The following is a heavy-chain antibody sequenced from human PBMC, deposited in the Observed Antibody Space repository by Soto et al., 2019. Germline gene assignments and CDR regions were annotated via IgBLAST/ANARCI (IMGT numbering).Heavy chain of an antibody. Sequence: VQLLESGGRLVQPGGSLRLSCAASGFIFSTDALNWVRQAPGKGLEWVSGISGRGDNTYYADSVKSRFTISRDNTKNTLYLQMNYIRVEDTAVYYCAKSPRRGYEPPWDYWGQGTLVTVSS. CDR1: GFIFSTDA. CDR3: AKSPRRGYEPPWDY. V-gene: IGHV3-23*01. D-gene: IGHD6-13*01. CDR2: ISGRGDNT. J-gene: IGHJ4*02.